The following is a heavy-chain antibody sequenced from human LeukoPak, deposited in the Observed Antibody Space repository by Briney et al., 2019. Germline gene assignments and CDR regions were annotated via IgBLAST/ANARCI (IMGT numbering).Heavy chain of an antibody. V-gene: IGHV3-53*01. CDR1: GFTVSTNY. CDR2: TYSGGNT. J-gene: IGHJ3*02. D-gene: IGHD3-22*01. Sequence: GGSLRLSCAASGFTVSTNYMIWVRQAPGKGLEWVSITYSGGNTYYADSVRGRFTISRDNSKNMLYLQMNGLRAEDTAVYYCARVVTHYDSSGSIDASDIWGQGTRVTVSS. CDR3: ARVVTHYDSSGSIDASDI.